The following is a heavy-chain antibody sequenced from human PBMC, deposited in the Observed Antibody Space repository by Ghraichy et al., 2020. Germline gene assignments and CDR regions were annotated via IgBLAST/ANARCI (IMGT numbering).Heavy chain of an antibody. CDR3: VRDPYCSSTNCYTGSWFDP. Sequence: GESLNISCAASGFTFSSYWMHWVRQAPGKGLVWVSSISTDGSRTSYADSVKGRFTISRDNAKNTLYLQMNSLRAEDTAVYYCVRDPYCSSTNCYTGSWFDPWGLGTLVTVSS. J-gene: IGHJ5*02. D-gene: IGHD2-2*02. V-gene: IGHV3-74*01. CDR1: GFTFSSYW. CDR2: ISTDGSRT.